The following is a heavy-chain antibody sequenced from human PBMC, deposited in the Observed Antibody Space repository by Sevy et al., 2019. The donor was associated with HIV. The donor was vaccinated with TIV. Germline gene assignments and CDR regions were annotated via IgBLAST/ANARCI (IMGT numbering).Heavy chain of an antibody. CDR2: IYTSGST. Sequence: SETLSLTCTVSGGSISSYYWSWIRQPAGKGLEWIGRIYTSGSTNYNPSLKSRVTMSVDTSKNQFSLKLSSVTAADTAVYYCAKNLPGYSSSWYDPYYYYYGMDVWGQGTTVTVSS. V-gene: IGHV4-4*07. CDR3: AKNLPGYSSSWYDPYYYYYGMDV. CDR1: GGSISSYY. J-gene: IGHJ6*02. D-gene: IGHD6-13*01.